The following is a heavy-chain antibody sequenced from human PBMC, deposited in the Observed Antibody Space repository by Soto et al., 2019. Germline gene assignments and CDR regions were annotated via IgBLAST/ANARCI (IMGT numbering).Heavy chain of an antibody. J-gene: IGHJ6*03. D-gene: IGHD6-6*01. CDR2: INSDGSST. CDR1: GFTFSSYW. CDR3: ARAAVGSSSSEYYYYYYMDV. V-gene: IGHV3-74*01. Sequence: EVQLVESGGGLVQPGGSLRLSCAASGFTFSSYWMHWVRQAPGKGLVWVSRINSDGSSTSYADSVKGRCTISRDNAKNTLYLHMNSLRAEDTAVYYCARAAVGSSSSEYYYYYYMDVWGKGTPVTVSS.